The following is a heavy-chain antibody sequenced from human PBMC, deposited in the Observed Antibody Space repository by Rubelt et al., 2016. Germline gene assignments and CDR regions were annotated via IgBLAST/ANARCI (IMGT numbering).Heavy chain of an antibody. CDR1: GYTFTDYY. D-gene: IGHD6-19*01. CDR3: ARDKVAGAIDF. CDR2: INPNGGGT. V-gene: IGHV1-2*02. Sequence: QVQLVQSGAEVKKPGASVKVSCRASGYTFTDYYFHWVRQAPGQGLEWMGWINPNGGGTNYARKFQGRVTMTSDTSISTAYMELSRLRSDDTAMYYCARDKVAGAIDFWGQGTLVTVSS. J-gene: IGHJ4*02.